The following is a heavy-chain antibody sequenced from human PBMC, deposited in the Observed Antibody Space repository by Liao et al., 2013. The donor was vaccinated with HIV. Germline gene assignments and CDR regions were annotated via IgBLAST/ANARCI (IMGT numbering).Heavy chain of an antibody. D-gene: IGHD5/OR15-5a*01. CDR3: ARTSTRGGLMDV. CDR1: GGSISSYS. CDR2: IYTSGST. Sequence: QVQLQESGPGLVKPSETLSLTCTISGGSISSYSCSWIRQPAGKGLEWIGRIYTSGSTNYNPSLKSRVTMSVDTSKNQFSLKLSSVTAADTAVFYCARTSTRGGLMDVWGRGTTVTVSS. V-gene: IGHV4-4*07. J-gene: IGHJ6*03.